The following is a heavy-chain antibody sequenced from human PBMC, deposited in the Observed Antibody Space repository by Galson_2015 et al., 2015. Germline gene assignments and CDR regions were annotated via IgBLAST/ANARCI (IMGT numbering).Heavy chain of an antibody. Sequence: GLEWVAVIWYDSSNKDYGESVKGRFTVSRDNSEDTLHLQMTNLRVDDTGVYFCARGGSWYGGNAFDVWGQGTVVTVTS. CDR2: IWYDSSNK. CDR3: ARGGSWYGGNAFDV. J-gene: IGHJ3*01. V-gene: IGHV3-33*03. D-gene: IGHD6-13*01.